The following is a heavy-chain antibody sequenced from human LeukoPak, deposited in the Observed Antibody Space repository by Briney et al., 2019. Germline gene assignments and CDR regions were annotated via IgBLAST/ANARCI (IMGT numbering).Heavy chain of an antibody. V-gene: IGHV3-48*03. D-gene: IGHD2/OR15-2a*01. CDR1: GFTFSSYE. J-gene: IGHJ4*02. Sequence: HAGGSLRLSCAASGFTFSSYEMNSVRQAPGKGLEWVSYISSSGSTIYYADSVKGRFTISRDNAKNSLYLQMNSLRAEDTAVYYCAPLGVTLDYWGQGTLVTVSS. CDR3: APLGVTLDY. CDR2: ISSSGSTI.